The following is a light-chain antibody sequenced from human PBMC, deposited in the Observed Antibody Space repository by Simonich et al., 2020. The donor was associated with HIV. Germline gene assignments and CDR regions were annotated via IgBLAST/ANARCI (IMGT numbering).Light chain of an antibody. CDR3: QQYYSTPPT. CDR1: QSVLYSSNNKNY. V-gene: IGKV4-1*01. CDR2: WAT. J-gene: IGKJ1*01. Sequence: DIVMTQSPDSLAVSLGGRATIPCKSSQSVLYSSNNKNYLAWYQKKPGQPPKLLIYWATTRESGVPDRFSGSGSGTDFTLTISSLQAEDVAVYYCQQYYSTPPTFGQGTKVEIK.